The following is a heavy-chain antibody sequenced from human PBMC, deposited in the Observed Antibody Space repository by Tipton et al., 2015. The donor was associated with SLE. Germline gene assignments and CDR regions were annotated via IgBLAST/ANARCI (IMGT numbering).Heavy chain of an antibody. CDR2: INEEGSYR. Sequence: SLRLSCAASGFSLSSYWMHWVRQVPGKGLVWVSHINEEGSYRNYADFVKGRFTISRDNAKNALYLQMDSLRAEDTALYYCARDYYDSSGYWRFRYYFDYWGQGTLVTVSS. V-gene: IGHV3-74*01. J-gene: IGHJ4*02. D-gene: IGHD3-22*01. CDR1: GFSLSSYW. CDR3: ARDYYDSSGYWRFRYYFDY.